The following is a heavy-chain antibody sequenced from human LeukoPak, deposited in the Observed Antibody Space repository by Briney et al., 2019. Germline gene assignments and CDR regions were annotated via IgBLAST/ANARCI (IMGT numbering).Heavy chain of an antibody. CDR1: GGSISSYY. J-gene: IGHJ4*02. D-gene: IGHD2-15*01. CDR3: ARSEYCSGGSCYPPDY. Sequence: SETLSLTCTVSGGSISSYYWSWIRQPPGKGLEWIGYIYYSGSTYYNPSLKSRVTISVDTSKNQFSLKLSSVTAADTAVYYCARSEYCSGGSCYPPDYWGQGTLVTVSS. CDR2: IYYSGST. V-gene: IGHV4-59*12.